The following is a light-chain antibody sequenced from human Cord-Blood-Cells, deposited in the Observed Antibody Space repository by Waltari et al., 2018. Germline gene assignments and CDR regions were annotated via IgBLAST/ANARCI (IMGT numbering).Light chain of an antibody. V-gene: IGKV3-20*01. Sequence: EIVLTQSPGPLSLSPGERATLSCRASQSVSSSYLAWYQQKPGQAPRLLIYDASSRATGIPDRFSGSGSGTDFTLTISRLEPEDFAVYYCQQYGSSPGTFGPGTKVDIK. CDR3: QQYGSSPGT. J-gene: IGKJ3*01. CDR1: QSVSSSY. CDR2: DAS.